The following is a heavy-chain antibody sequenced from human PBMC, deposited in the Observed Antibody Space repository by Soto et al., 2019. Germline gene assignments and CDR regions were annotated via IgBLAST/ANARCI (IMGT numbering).Heavy chain of an antibody. CDR3: ARDLTITVGSVHAFDI. CDR2: IYYSGST. V-gene: IGHV4-61*01. CDR1: GDSVSSNSYY. Sequence: SETLSLTCTVSGDSVSSNSYYWSWIRQPPGKGLEFIGYIYYSGSTNYNPSLKSRVTISVDTSKNQFSLKLSSVTAADTAVYYCARDLTITVGSVHAFDIWGQGTMVTVSS. J-gene: IGHJ3*02. D-gene: IGHD5-12*01.